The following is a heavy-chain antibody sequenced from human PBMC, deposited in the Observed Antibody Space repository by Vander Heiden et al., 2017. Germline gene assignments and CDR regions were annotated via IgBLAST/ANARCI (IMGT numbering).Heavy chain of an antibody. CDR3: AHSFRSSSWSVNWFDP. V-gene: IGHV2-5*02. CDR1: AFSLRTSGVG. Sequence: QITSQESRPTPATPTHPLTLTCPFPAFSLRTSGVGVGWIRQPPGKALEWLALIYWDDDKRYSPSLKSRLTITKDTSKNQVVLTMTNMDPVDTATYYCAHSFRSSSWSVNWFDPWGQGTLVTVSS. CDR2: IYWDDDK. J-gene: IGHJ5*02. D-gene: IGHD6-13*01.